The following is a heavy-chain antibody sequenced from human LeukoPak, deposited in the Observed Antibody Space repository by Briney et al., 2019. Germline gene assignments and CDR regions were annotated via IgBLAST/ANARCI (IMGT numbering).Heavy chain of an antibody. D-gene: IGHD6-19*01. CDR3: AKQAGHFYYYDMDV. CDR2: ISGSGGNT. Sequence: GGSLRLSCAASGFTSTMYAMSWVRQAPGKGLEWVSSISGSGGNTYFADSVKGRFTISRDNSKNTLNLQMNSLRAEDTAVYYCAKQAGHFYYYDMDVWGQGTTVTVSS. J-gene: IGHJ6*02. V-gene: IGHV3-23*01. CDR1: GFTSTMYA.